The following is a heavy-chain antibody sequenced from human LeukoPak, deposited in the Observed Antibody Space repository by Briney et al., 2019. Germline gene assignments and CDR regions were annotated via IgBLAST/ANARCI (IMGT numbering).Heavy chain of an antibody. Sequence: SETLSLTCTVSGGSISSYYWSWIRQPPGKGLEWIGYIYYNGNTNYNPSLKSRVTMSVDTSKNQFSLKLSSVTAADTAVYYCARRMTTSPKYYFVYWGQGTLVTVSS. CDR1: GGSISSYY. D-gene: IGHD5-24*01. CDR3: ARRMTTSPKYYFVY. V-gene: IGHV4-59*08. J-gene: IGHJ4*02. CDR2: IYYNGNT.